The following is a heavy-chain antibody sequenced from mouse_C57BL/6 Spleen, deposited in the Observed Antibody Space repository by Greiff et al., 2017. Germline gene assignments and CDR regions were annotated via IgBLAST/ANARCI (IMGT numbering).Heavy chain of an antibody. V-gene: IGHV5-15*01. J-gene: IGHJ4*01. CDR3: ARHRGTTGAMDY. CDR2: ISNLAYSI. Sequence: EVQVVESGGGLVQPGGSLKLSCAASGFTFSDYGMAWVRQAPRKGPEWVAFISNLAYSIYYADTVTGRFTISRGNAKNTLYLEMSSLRSEDTAMYYCARHRGTTGAMDYWGQGTSVTVSS. D-gene: IGHD1-1*01. CDR1: GFTFSDYG.